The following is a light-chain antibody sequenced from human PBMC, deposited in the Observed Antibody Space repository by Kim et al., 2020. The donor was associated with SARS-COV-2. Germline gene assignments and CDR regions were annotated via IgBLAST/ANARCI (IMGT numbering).Light chain of an antibody. CDR2: DVS. CDR3: SSYTSSSNWV. Sequence: GQSITSSCTGTSSDVGGYNYVSWYQQHPGEAPKLMIYDVSNRPSGVSNRFSGSKSGNTASLTISGLQAEDEADYYCSSYTSSSNWVFGGGTQLTVL. J-gene: IGLJ3*02. V-gene: IGLV2-14*03. CDR1: SSDVGGYNY.